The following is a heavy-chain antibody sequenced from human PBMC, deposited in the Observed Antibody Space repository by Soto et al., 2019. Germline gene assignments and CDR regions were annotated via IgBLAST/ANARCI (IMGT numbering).Heavy chain of an antibody. CDR2: IYYSGST. J-gene: IGHJ6*02. V-gene: IGHV4-39*01. Sequence: SETLYLTCTVSGGSISSSSYYWGWIRQPPGKGLEWIGSIYYSGSTYYNPSLKSRVTISVDTSKNQFSLKLSSVTAADTAVYYCARSVLRYFDRRIRDYYYGMDVWGQGTTVTVSS. CDR3: ARSVLRYFDRRIRDYYYGMDV. CDR1: GGSISSSSYY. D-gene: IGHD3-9*01.